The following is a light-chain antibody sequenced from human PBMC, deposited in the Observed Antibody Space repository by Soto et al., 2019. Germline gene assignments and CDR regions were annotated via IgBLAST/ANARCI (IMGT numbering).Light chain of an antibody. Sequence: ENVFTQSPGTLSLSTGERATLSCRASQSVSNNYLAWYQQKPGQAPRLLIYGASNRATGIPDRFSGSGSGTDFTLTISRLEPEDFAVYYCQQYGSSPTWTFGQGTKVDIK. V-gene: IGKV3-20*01. J-gene: IGKJ1*01. CDR2: GAS. CDR1: QSVSNNY. CDR3: QQYGSSPTWT.